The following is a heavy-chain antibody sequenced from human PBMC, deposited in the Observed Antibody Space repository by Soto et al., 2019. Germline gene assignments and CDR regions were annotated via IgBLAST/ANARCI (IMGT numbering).Heavy chain of an antibody. J-gene: IGHJ4*02. CDR1: GGSISSGGYY. Sequence: SETLSLTCTVSGGSISSGGYYWSWIRQHPGKGLEWIGYIYYSGSTYYNPSLKSRVTISVDTSKNQFSLKLSSVTAADTAVYYCARGLPAQLDYWGQGTLVTVSS. CDR3: ARGLPAQLDY. V-gene: IGHV4-31*03. D-gene: IGHD5-12*01. CDR2: IYYSGST.